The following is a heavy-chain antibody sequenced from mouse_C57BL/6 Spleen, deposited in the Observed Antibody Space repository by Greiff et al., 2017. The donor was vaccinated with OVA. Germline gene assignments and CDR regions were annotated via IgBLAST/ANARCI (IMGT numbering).Heavy chain of an antibody. CDR2: ISDGGSYT. CDR3: ARVYDYDAGWFAY. V-gene: IGHV5-4*01. CDR1: GFTFSSYA. Sequence: DVHLVESGGGLVKPGGSLKLSCAASGFTFSSYAMSWVRQTPEKRLEWVATISDGGSYTYYPDNVKGRFTISRDNAKNNLYLQMSHLKSEDTAMYYCARVYDYDAGWFAYWGQGTLVTVSA. J-gene: IGHJ3*01. D-gene: IGHD2-4*01.